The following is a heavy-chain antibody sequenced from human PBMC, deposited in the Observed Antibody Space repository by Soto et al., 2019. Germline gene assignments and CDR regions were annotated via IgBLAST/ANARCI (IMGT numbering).Heavy chain of an antibody. J-gene: IGHJ6*02. CDR3: ARETHYDILTGTYYYGMDV. V-gene: IGHV1-18*01. D-gene: IGHD3-9*01. CDR2: ISAYNGNT. CDR1: GYTFTSYG. Sequence: GASVKVSCKASGYTFTSYGISWVRQAPGQGLEWMGWISAYNGNTNYAQKLQGRVTMTTDTSTSTAYMELRSLRSDDTAVYYCARETHYDILTGTYYYGMDVWGQGTPVTVYS.